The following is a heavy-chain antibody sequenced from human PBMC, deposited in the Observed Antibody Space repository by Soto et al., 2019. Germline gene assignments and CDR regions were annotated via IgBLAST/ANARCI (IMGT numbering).Heavy chain of an antibody. CDR2: INSDRSRT. CDR1: GFTFNNYW. V-gene: IGHV3-74*01. CDR3: AAPFAAEMVS. J-gene: IGHJ5*02. Sequence: EVQLVESGGGLVQPGGSLRLSCTASGFTFNNYWMHWVRQAPGKGLEWVSHINSDRSRTTYADSVKGRFTISRDNAKNKVFLQMNSLRVEDTAVYYCAAPFAAEMVSWGQGTLVTVSS. D-gene: IGHD2-8*01.